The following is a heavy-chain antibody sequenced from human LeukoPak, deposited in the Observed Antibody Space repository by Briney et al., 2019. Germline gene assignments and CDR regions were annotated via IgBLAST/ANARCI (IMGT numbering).Heavy chain of an antibody. V-gene: IGHV4-38-2*01. CDR3: ARQTYGEPIYYCYYMDV. CDR2: IYHSGST. D-gene: IGHD4-17*01. J-gene: IGHJ6*03. CDR1: GYSISSGYY. Sequence: PSETLSLTXAVSGYSISSGYYWGWIRQPPGKGLEWIGSIYHSGSTYYNPSLKSRVTISVDTSKNQFSLKLSSVTAADTAVYYCARQTYGEPIYYCYYMDVWGKGTTVTVSS.